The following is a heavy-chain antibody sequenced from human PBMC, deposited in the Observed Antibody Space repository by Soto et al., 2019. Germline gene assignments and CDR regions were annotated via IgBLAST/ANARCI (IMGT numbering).Heavy chain of an antibody. D-gene: IGHD2-15*01. V-gene: IGHV4-30-4*01. Sequence: PSETLSLTCTVSGGSISSGDYYWSWIRQPPGKGLEWIGYIYYSGSTYYNPSLKSRVTISVDTSKNQFSLKLSSVTAADTAVYYCARGDRGVVAARVTEYVQHWGQGTLVTVSS. CDR1: GGSISSGDYY. CDR2: IYYSGST. CDR3: ARGDRGVVAARVTEYVQH. J-gene: IGHJ1*01.